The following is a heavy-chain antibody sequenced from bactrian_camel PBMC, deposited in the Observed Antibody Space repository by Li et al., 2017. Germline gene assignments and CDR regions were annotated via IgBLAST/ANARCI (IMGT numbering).Heavy chain of an antibody. D-gene: IGHD2*01. Sequence: VQLVESGGGSVQVGGSLRLSCAVSGFPISWYAMSWVRQAPGKGLEWVSQINSGGGDTYYANSVKGQFTISRDNAKNTLYLRLNSLRPEDTALYYCATGLGWFKDWGQGTQVTVS. CDR1: GFPISWYA. CDR2: INSGGGDT. V-gene: IGHV3S31*01. CDR3: ATGLGWFKD. J-gene: IGHJ4*01.